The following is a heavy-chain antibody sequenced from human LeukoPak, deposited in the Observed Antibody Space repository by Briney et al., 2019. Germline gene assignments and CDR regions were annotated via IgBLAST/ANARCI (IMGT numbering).Heavy chain of an antibody. J-gene: IGHJ4*02. CDR2: IYNSSRI. Sequence: GGSLRLSCTVSGFTVSSNSMSWVRQAPGKGLEWVSFIYNSSRIHYSDSVKGRFTISRDNSKNTLYLQMNSLRAEDTAVYYCTSKELLDYWGQGTLVTVSS. V-gene: IGHV3-66*03. CDR3: TSKELLDY. CDR1: GFTVSSNS. D-gene: IGHD1-26*01.